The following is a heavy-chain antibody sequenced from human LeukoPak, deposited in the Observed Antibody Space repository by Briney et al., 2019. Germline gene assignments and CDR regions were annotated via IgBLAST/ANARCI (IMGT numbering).Heavy chain of an antibody. CDR3: AKGVTTIRGWFDP. CDR2: ITWNSGRI. Sequence: GRSLRLSCAASGFTFDDYAMHWVRQVPGKGLEWVSGITWNSGRIAYADSVKGRFTISRDNAKNPLYLQMNSLRAEDTALYYCAKGVTTIRGWFDPWGQGTLVTVSS. D-gene: IGHD2-21*02. CDR1: GFTFDDYA. V-gene: IGHV3-9*01. J-gene: IGHJ5*02.